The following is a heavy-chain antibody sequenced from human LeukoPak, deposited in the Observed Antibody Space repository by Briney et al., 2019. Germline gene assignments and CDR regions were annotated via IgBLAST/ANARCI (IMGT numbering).Heavy chain of an antibody. CDR1: GFTFSNAG. Sequence: GGSLRLSCAASGFTFSNAGMSWVRQAPGKGLEWVGRIKSKTDGWTTDYAAPVKGRFTISRDDSKNTLYLQMNSLKTEDTAVYYCTTGQARCSSTSCYTDGRFDPWGQGTLVTVSS. J-gene: IGHJ5*02. D-gene: IGHD2-2*02. CDR3: TTGQARCSSTSCYTDGRFDP. CDR2: IKSKTDGWTT. V-gene: IGHV3-15*01.